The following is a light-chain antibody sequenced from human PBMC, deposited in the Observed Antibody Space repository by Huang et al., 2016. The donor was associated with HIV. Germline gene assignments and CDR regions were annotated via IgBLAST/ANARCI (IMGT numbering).Light chain of an antibody. CDR1: QDIGND. V-gene: IGKV1-6*01. J-gene: IGKJ1*01. Sequence: AIQMTQSPASLSASVGDRVTIPCRASQDIGNDLGWYQQRLGKAPKLLVSSASHLQSGVPSRFTGSGSATHFTLTISGLQPEDFATYYCLQDYVYPWTFGQGTKVEI. CDR3: LQDYVYPWT. CDR2: SAS.